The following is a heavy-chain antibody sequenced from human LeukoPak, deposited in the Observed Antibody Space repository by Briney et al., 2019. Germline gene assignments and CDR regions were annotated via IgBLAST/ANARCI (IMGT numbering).Heavy chain of an antibody. J-gene: IGHJ4*02. D-gene: IGHD4-11*01. CDR2: ISRGGDTT. V-gene: IGHV3-23*01. CDR3: AKTSRAYSNYDSPYDY. CDR1: GFTFNSFV. Sequence: GGSLRLSCAASGFTFNSFVMSWVRQAPGKELEWVSLISRGGDTTYYADSVKGRFTVSRDNSKNTLYLQMTSLRADDTALYYCAKTSRAYSNYDSPYDYWGQGTLVTVSS.